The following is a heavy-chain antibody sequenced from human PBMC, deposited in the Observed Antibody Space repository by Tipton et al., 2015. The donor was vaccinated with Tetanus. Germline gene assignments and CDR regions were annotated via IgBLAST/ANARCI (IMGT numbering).Heavy chain of an antibody. J-gene: IGHJ5*02. D-gene: IGHD6-25*01. V-gene: IGHV1-46*01. Sequence: QLVQSGAEVKKPGASVKVSCKASGYTLTSYHMHWVRQAPGQGLEWMGIINPIGGSTSYAQKFQGRITMTGDTSTSTVYMDLNSLRSEDTAVYYCARDPGYNNGWGSTWGQGTLVTVSS. CDR2: INPIGGST. CDR1: GYTLTSYH. CDR3: ARDPGYNNGWGST.